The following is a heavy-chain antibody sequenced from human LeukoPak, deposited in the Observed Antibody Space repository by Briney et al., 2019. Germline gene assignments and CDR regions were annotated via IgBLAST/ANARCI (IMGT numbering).Heavy chain of an antibody. CDR1: GGSISSSY. CDR2: IYYSGST. CDR3: ARDSSGWYRGNWFDP. D-gene: IGHD6-19*01. Sequence: PSETLSLTCTVSGGSISSSYWSWIRQPPGKGLEWIGYIYYSGSTNYNPSLKSRVTISVDTSKNQFSLKLSSVTAADTAVYYCARDSSGWYRGNWFDPWGQGTLVTVSS. V-gene: IGHV4-59*01. J-gene: IGHJ5*02.